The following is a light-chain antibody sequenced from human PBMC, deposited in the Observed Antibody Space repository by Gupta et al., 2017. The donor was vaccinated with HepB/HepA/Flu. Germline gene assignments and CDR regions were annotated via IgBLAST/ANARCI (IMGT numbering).Light chain of an antibody. J-gene: IGKJ2*02. CDR3: QQDDSTPCT. CDR2: WAS. CDR1: QSGLFSSNNKNY. V-gene: IGKV4-1*01. Sequence: DIVMTQSPDSLAVSLGERATINCKSSQSGLFSSNNKNYVAWYQQKPGQPPKLLFYWASTRESGVPDRFSGSGSGTDFSLTISSLQAEDVAIYYCQQDDSTPCTFGQGTKLEIK.